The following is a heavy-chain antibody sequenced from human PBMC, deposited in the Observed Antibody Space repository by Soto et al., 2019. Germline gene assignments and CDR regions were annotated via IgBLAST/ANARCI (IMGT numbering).Heavy chain of an antibody. Sequence: ASVKVSCKVSGYTLTELSMHWVRQAPGKGLEWMGGFDPEDGETIYAQKFQGRVTMTEDTSTDTAYMELSSLRSEDTAVYYCAATALEQQLVSYFDYWGQGTLVTVSS. CDR2: FDPEDGET. CDR3: AATALEQQLVSYFDY. V-gene: IGHV1-24*01. J-gene: IGHJ4*02. CDR1: GYTLTELS. D-gene: IGHD6-13*01.